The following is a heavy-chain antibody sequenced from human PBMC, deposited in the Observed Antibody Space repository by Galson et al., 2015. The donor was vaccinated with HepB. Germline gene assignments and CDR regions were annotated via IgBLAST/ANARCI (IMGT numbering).Heavy chain of an antibody. J-gene: IGHJ4*02. CDR1: EFTLSPYS. CDR3: VRGGDFWSSFDS. V-gene: IGHV3-30*07. Sequence: SLRLSCAASEFTLSPYSMHWVRQAPGKGLDWVAVISHDGNNKFYADSVKGRFTISRDNSKDTLYLQMNSLRGEDPAIYYCVRGGDFWSSFDSWGQVTLVTVSS. D-gene: IGHD3-3*01. CDR2: ISHDGNNK.